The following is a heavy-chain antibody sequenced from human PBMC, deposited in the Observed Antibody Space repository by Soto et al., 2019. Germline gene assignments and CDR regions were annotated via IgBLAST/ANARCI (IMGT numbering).Heavy chain of an antibody. V-gene: IGHV1-46*01. CDR1: GYTFTSDY. Sequence: GAQVNVSCKASGYTFTSDYLHWVRQAPGQGLEWMGIINPSGGSTSYAQKFQGRVTMTRDTSTSTVYMELSSLRSEDTAVYYCAREGSYCGGDCYFRAMGSYWYFDLWGRGTLVTVSS. J-gene: IGHJ2*01. D-gene: IGHD2-21*02. CDR3: AREGSYCGGDCYFRAMGSYWYFDL. CDR2: INPSGGST.